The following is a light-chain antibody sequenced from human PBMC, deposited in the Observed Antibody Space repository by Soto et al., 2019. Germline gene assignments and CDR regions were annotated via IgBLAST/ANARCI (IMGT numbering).Light chain of an antibody. CDR2: GAS. CDR1: QSVSSSY. V-gene: IGKV3-20*01. J-gene: IGKJ4*01. CDR3: QQYEQWPLT. Sequence: EIVLTQSPGTLSLSPGERATLSCRASQSVSSSYLAWYQQKPGQAPRLLIYGASSRATGIPDRFSGSGSETDFTLTISSLQSEDFAVYYCQQYEQWPLTFGGGTKVDIK.